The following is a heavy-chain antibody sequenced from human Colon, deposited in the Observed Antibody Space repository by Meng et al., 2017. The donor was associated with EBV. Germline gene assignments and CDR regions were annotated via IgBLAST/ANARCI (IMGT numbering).Heavy chain of an antibody. J-gene: IGHJ4*02. CDR3: ARRRGGSGRDC. CDR2: IYHSGST. Sequence: LQEPGHSLVNPPGPLSLTWTRPGSPLSSNGNYWDWVRQPPGKGLEWIGAIYHSGSTSYNPSLQRRVTMFVATSKNQFSLMLTSVTATDTAVYYCARRRGGSGRDCWGQGTLVTVSS. CDR1: GSPLSSNGNY. D-gene: IGHD3-10*01. V-gene: IGHV4-39*01.